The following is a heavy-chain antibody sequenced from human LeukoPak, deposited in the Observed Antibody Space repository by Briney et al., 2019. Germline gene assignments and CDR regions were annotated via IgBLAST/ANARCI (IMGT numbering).Heavy chain of an antibody. Sequence: GSLRLSCAASGFTFSSYSMNWVRQAPGKGLEWVSSISSSSSYIYYADSVKGRFTISRDNSKNTLYLQMNSLRAEDTAVYYCAKGYSWGFGELSYFDYWGQGTLVTVSS. CDR1: GFTFSSYS. V-gene: IGHV3-21*04. CDR3: AKGYSWGFGELSYFDY. J-gene: IGHJ4*02. CDR2: ISSSSSYI. D-gene: IGHD3-10*01.